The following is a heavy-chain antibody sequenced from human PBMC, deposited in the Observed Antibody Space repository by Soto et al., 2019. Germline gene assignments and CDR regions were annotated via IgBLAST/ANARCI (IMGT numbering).Heavy chain of an antibody. CDR2: ISAYNGNT. CDR3: ARDASRLRALYNWFDP. D-gene: IGHD4-17*01. CDR1: GYTFTSYG. J-gene: IGHJ5*02. V-gene: IGHV1-18*01. Sequence: ASVKVSCKASGYTFTSYGISWVRQAPGQGLEWMGWISAYNGNTNYAQKLQGRVTMTTDTSTSTAYMELRSLRSDDTAVYYCARDASRLRALYNWFDPWGQGTLVTVSS.